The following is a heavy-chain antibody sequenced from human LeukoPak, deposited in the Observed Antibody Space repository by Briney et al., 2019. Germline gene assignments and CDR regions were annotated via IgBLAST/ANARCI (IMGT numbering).Heavy chain of an antibody. V-gene: IGHV3-30*18. Sequence: GGSLRLSCAASGFTFSSYGMRWVRQAPGKGLEWVAVISYDGSNKYYADSVKGRFTISRDNSKNTLYLQMNSLRAEDTAVYYCAKGAPEQWLVLNYWGQGTLVTVSS. D-gene: IGHD6-19*01. CDR2: ISYDGSNK. CDR3: AKGAPEQWLVLNY. J-gene: IGHJ4*02. CDR1: GFTFSSYG.